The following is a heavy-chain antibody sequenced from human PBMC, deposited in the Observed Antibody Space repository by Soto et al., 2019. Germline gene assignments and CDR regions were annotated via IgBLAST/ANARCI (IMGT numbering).Heavy chain of an antibody. Sequence: ASVKVSCKASGYTFSEHGFSWVRQGPGQGLEWLGWISAYTGVTDYAQKFQGRLTLTTDTSTSTAYMELRSLRSDDTAVYYCARLGHIVVVTAIPIYYYYGMDVWGQGTTVTVSS. J-gene: IGHJ6*02. CDR2: ISAYTGVT. V-gene: IGHV1-18*01. CDR1: GYTFSEHG. CDR3: ARLGHIVVVTAIPIYYYYGMDV. D-gene: IGHD2-21*02.